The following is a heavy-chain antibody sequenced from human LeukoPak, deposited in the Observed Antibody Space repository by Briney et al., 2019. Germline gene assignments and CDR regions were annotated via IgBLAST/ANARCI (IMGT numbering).Heavy chain of an antibody. J-gene: IGHJ4*02. CDR1: GGSISSDY. Sequence: SETLSLTCTVSGGSISSDYWTWIRQPPGKGLEWIGYIHYSGSTNYSPSLRSQLTMSVDTSKKQVSLKLTSVTAADTAVYYRAGSLRGSYFDFWGQGTLVTVSS. D-gene: IGHD1-26*01. CDR3: AGSLRGSYFDF. CDR2: IHYSGST. V-gene: IGHV4-59*01.